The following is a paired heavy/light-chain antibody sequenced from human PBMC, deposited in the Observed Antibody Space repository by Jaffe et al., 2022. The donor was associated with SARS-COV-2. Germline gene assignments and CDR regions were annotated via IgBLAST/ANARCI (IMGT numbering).Light chain of an antibody. V-gene: IGKV3-20*01. Sequence: EIVLRQSPGTLSLSPGDRATLPCRASQRVGSNYLAWYQQKPGQAPRLLIYGASSRAAGIPDRFRGSGSGTEFTLTISRLEPEDFAVYYCQQYSDSPTFGQGTKVEIK. CDR3: QQYSDSPT. CDR2: GAS. J-gene: IGKJ1*01. CDR1: QRVGSNY.
Heavy chain of an antibody. CDR2: IFYSGTT. CDR3: ARHGKDHYYYYYMDV. V-gene: IGHV4-39*01. Sequence: QLQLRESGPGLVKPSETLPLTCSVSGYSINYSTYYWAWIRQTPGKGLEWIGSIFYSGTTYYNPSLKSRVTISLDTSKNHFSLRLNSVTAADTAVYFCARHGKDHYYYYYMDVWGKGTTVTVSS. CDR1: GYSINYSTYY. J-gene: IGHJ6*03. D-gene: IGHD1-1*01.